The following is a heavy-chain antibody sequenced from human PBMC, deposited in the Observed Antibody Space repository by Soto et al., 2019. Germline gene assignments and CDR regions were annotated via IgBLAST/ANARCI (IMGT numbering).Heavy chain of an antibody. CDR3: ASKFAELLAHALDM. J-gene: IGHJ3*02. CDR1: NASISRCKC. CDR2: VYHSGSI. V-gene: IGHV4-4*02. Sequence: SVTLPLACTVSNASISRCKCWTWVRQTHGNGLEWIVEVYHSGSINLNPSLRSRVTWSGDKSKIQFSLKMCTVTAVASGVYFCASKFAELLAHALDMWGQETVGTAS. D-gene: IGHD3-3*02.